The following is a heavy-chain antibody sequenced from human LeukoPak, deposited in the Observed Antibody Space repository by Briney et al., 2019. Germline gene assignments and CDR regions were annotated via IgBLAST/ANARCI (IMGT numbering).Heavy chain of an antibody. CDR3: VTDGLVIASPDDY. V-gene: IGHV3-7*01. D-gene: IGHD4-23*01. CDR1: QFTFSSYW. CDR2: IRQDGNEK. Sequence: GGSLRLSCAASQFTFSSYWMSWVRQAPGKGLEWVATIRQDGNEKYYVDSVKGRFTISRDNAKNSPYLQMNSLRAEDTGVYYCVTDGLVIASPDDYWGQGTLVTVSS. J-gene: IGHJ4*02.